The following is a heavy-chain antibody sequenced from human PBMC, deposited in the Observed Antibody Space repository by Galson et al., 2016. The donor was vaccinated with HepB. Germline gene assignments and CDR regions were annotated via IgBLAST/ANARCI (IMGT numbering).Heavy chain of an antibody. CDR3: ARYEFGSGLRRGWFDP. CDR2: IFYSGST. J-gene: IGHJ5*02. CDR1: GGSISRSSSY. D-gene: IGHD6-19*01. Sequence: SETLSLTCTVSGGSISRSSSYWGWVRQPPGKGLEWIGNIFYSGSTFYTPSLKSRVTISVDTSKNHFSLKLSSVTAADTAVYYCARYEFGSGLRRGWFDPWGQGTLVTVSS. V-gene: IGHV4-39*02.